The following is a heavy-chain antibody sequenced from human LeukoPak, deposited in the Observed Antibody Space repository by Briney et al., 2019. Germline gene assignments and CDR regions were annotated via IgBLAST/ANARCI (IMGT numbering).Heavy chain of an antibody. V-gene: IGHV4-59*12. CDR1: GGSISSYY. D-gene: IGHD4-17*01. Sequence: PSETLSLTCTVSGGSISSYYWSWIRQPPGKGLEWIGYMYHSGSTNYNTSLKSRVTISVDTSKNQFSLKLSSVTAADTAVYYCARVIRWDYGDSYFDYWGQGTLVTVSS. J-gene: IGHJ4*02. CDR2: MYHSGST. CDR3: ARVIRWDYGDSYFDY.